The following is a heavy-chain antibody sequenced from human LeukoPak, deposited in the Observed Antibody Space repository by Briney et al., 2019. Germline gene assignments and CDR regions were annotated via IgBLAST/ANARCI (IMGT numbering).Heavy chain of an antibody. CDR2: IYTNGST. J-gene: IGHJ5*02. CDR3: AREEHIVVVTVATYCWFDP. D-gene: IGHD2-21*02. CDR1: GGSISSGSHY. Sequence: SQTLSLTCTVSGGSISSGSHYWSWIRQPAGKGLEWIGRIYTNGSTNYNPSLKSRVTISADTPKNQFTLKLNSVTAADTAVYYCAREEHIVVVTVATYCWFDPWGQGTLVTVSS. V-gene: IGHV4-61*02.